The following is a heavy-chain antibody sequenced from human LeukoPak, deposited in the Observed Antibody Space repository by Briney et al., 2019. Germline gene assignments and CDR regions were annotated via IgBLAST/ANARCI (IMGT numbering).Heavy chain of an antibody. D-gene: IGHD4-23*01. J-gene: IGHJ3*02. CDR1: GCTVSSNY. CDR3: ERDRGSVVTDGDFDI. Sequence: GGSLRLTCAVSGCTVSSNYMSWVRQAPGEGMGWVSVIYIGGSTYYPDSVKHRFTISRDNSKNTLYLQMNRLRAEDTAVYYCERDRGSVVTDGDFDIWGQGTMVTVSS. V-gene: IGHV3-66*01. CDR2: IYIGGST.